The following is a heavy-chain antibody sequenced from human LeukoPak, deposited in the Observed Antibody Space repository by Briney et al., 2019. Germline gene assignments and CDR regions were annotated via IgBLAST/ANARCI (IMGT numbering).Heavy chain of an antibody. CDR2: IYYSGST. D-gene: IGHD3-3*01. Sequence: ASETLSLTCTVPGGSISSYYWSWIRQPPGKGLEWIGYIYYSGSTNYNPSLKSRVTISVDTSKNQFSLKLSSVTAADTAVYYCARVITIFGVVTYFDYWGQGTLVTVSS. J-gene: IGHJ4*02. CDR3: ARVITIFGVVTYFDY. V-gene: IGHV4-59*01. CDR1: GGSISSYY.